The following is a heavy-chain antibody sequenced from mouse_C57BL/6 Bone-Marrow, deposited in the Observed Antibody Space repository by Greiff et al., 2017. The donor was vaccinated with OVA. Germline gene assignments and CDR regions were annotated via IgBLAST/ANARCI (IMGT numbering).Heavy chain of an antibody. Sequence: QVQLKQPGAELVKPGASVKLSCKASGYTFTSYWMHWVKQRPGQGLEWIGMIHPNSGRTNYNEKFKSKATLTVDKSSSTAYMQLSSLTSEDSAVYYCARHYSLDYWGQGTTLTVSS. CDR3: ARHYSLDY. D-gene: IGHD2-12*01. CDR2: IHPNSGRT. CDR1: GYTFTSYW. J-gene: IGHJ2*01. V-gene: IGHV1-64*01.